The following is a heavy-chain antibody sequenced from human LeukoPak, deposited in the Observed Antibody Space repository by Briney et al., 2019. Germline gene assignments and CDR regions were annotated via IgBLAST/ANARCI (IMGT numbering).Heavy chain of an antibody. CDR3: ASSSWLRLNWFDP. J-gene: IGHJ5*02. V-gene: IGHV4-39*01. CDR2: IYYSGST. Sequence: SETLSLTCAVSGGSISSSNWWSWVRQPPGKGLEWIGSIYYSGSTYYNPSLKSRVTISVDTSKNQFSLKLSSVTAADTAVYYCASSSWLRLNWFDPWGQGTLVTVSS. CDR1: GGSISSSNW. D-gene: IGHD6-13*01.